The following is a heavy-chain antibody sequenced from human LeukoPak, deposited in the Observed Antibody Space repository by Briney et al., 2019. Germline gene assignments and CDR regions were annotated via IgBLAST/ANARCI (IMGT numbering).Heavy chain of an antibody. CDR3: ARSGPLADFWSGYYLDY. D-gene: IGHD3-3*01. V-gene: IGHV3-48*01. Sequence: GGSLRLSCAASGFTFSSYSMNWVRQAPGKGLEWVSYISSSGSTIYYADSVKGRFTISRDNAKNSLYLQMNSLRAEDTAVYYCARSGPLADFWSGYYLDYWGQGTLVTVSS. CDR1: GFTFSSYS. J-gene: IGHJ4*02. CDR2: ISSSGSTI.